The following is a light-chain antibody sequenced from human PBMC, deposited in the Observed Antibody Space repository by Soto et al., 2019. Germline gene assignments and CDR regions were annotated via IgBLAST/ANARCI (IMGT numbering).Light chain of an antibody. CDR2: AAS. J-gene: IGKJ1*01. Sequence: DIQMTQSPSPLSASVGDRVTITWRASQDIADYLAWYQQRPGQAPKLLIYAASTLQSGVPSRFSGSGSGTDFTLTIRSLQPEDVATYYCQRYNSPPWTFGQGTTVEIK. CDR3: QRYNSPPWT. CDR1: QDIADY. V-gene: IGKV1-27*01.